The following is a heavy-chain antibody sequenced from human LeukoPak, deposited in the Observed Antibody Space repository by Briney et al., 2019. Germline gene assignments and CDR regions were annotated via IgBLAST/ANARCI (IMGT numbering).Heavy chain of an antibody. CDR3: ARDWDSGYDTYYFDY. J-gene: IGHJ4*02. CDR1: GFTFSDYS. Sequence: PGGSLRLSCAASGFTFSDYSMNWVRQAPGMGLEWVSYISSSGSTKYYADSVKGRFTISRDNAKNSLFLQMNSLRAEDTAVYYCARDWDSGYDTYYFDYWGQGTLVTVSS. D-gene: IGHD5-12*01. V-gene: IGHV3-48*03. CDR2: ISSSGSTK.